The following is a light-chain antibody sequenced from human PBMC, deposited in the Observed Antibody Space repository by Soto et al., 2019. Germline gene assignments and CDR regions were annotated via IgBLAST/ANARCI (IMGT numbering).Light chain of an antibody. CDR3: QHYNSYPVT. V-gene: IGKV1-5*03. CDR2: KAS. Sequence: DIQMTQCPSTLSASVGDRVTITCRARQTISSWLAWYQQKPGKAPKLLIYKASSLESGVPSRFSGSGSGTEFTLTISSLQPDDFATYYCQHYNSYPVTFGQGTKVDIK. J-gene: IGKJ1*01. CDR1: QTISSW.